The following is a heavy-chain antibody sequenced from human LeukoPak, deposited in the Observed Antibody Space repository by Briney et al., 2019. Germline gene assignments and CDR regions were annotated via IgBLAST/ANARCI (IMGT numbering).Heavy chain of an antibody. CDR1: GGTFSSYA. V-gene: IGHV1-69*05. CDR2: IIPIFGTA. CDR3: ARDPAPGRYYFDY. J-gene: IGHJ4*02. Sequence: ASVKVSCKASGGTFSSYAISWVRQAPGQGLEWMGRIIPIFGTANYAQKFQGRVTITTDESTSTAYMELSSLRSEDTAVYYCARDPAPGRYYFDYWGQGTLVTVSS.